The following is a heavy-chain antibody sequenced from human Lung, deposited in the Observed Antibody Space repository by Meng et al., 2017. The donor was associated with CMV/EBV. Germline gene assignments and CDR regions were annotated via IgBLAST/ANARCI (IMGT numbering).Heavy chain of an antibody. J-gene: IGHJ6*02. CDR1: GGTFSSYA. Sequence: SVKVSCKASGGTFSSYAISWVRQAPGQGLEWMGGIIPILGIANYAQKFQGRVTITADKSTSTAYMELSSLRSEDTAVYYCARAFDSNYDYYYYGMDVWGQGTTVXV. V-gene: IGHV1-69*10. D-gene: IGHD4-11*01. CDR3: ARAFDSNYDYYYYGMDV. CDR2: IIPILGIA.